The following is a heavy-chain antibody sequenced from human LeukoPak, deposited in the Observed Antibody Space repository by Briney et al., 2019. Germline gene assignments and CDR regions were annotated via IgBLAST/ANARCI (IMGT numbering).Heavy chain of an antibody. Sequence: GASVKVSCKASGYTFTSYAISWVRQAPGQGLEWMGWISGYNGNTNYVQKLQGRVTMTTDTSTSTAYMELRSLRSDDTAVYYCARQAAHSSGWYYFDYWGQGTLVTVSS. V-gene: IGHV1-18*01. CDR3: ARQAAHSSGWYYFDY. J-gene: IGHJ4*02. CDR2: ISGYNGNT. D-gene: IGHD3-22*01. CDR1: GYTFTSYA.